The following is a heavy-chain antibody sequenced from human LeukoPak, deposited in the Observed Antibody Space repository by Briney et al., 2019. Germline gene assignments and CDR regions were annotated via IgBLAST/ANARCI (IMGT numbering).Heavy chain of an antibody. CDR1: GLTFSSHS. Sequence: GGSLRLSCAASGLTFSSHSMNWVRQAPAKGLESISSNSSSSSYIYYADSVTGRFTISRDNAKNSLYLQLNSLRAEDTAVYFCARDPAANRYGGNPPRWFDYWGQGTLVTVSS. V-gene: IGHV3-21*01. CDR2: NSSSSSYI. J-gene: IGHJ4*02. CDR3: ARDPAANRYGGNPPRWFDY. D-gene: IGHD4-23*01.